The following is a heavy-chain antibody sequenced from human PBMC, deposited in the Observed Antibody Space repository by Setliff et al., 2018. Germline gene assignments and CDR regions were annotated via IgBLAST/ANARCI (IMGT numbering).Heavy chain of an antibody. D-gene: IGHD3-22*01. V-gene: IGHV1-69*05. J-gene: IGHJ4*02. CDR2: IIPIFGTA. CDR3: ATDPHYDSSAYYSNFDY. Sequence: GASVKVSCKASGYTFTSYDINWVRQAPGQGLEWMGGIIPIFGTANYAQKFQGRVTITTDESTSTAYMELSSLRSEDTAVYYCATDPHYDSSAYYSNFDYWGQGTLVTVSS. CDR1: GYTFTSYD.